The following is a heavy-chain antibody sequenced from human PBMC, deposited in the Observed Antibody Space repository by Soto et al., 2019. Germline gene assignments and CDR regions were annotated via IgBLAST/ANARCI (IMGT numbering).Heavy chain of an antibody. CDR3: ARSPTAPAPETGTVDYYGMDI. V-gene: IGHV3-30*03. D-gene: IGHD1-1*01. CDR2: ISYDGSNK. Sequence: GGPLRLSCAASGFTFSSYGMHWVRQTPGKGLEWVAVISYDGSNKYYADSVKGRFTISRDNSKNTLYLQMDSLRSDDTAVYYCARSPTAPAPETGTVDYYGMDIWGQGTTVTVSS. J-gene: IGHJ6*02. CDR1: GFTFSSYG.